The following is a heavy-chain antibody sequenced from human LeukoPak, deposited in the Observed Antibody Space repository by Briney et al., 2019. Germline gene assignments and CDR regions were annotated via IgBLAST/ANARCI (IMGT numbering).Heavy chain of an antibody. CDR3: QH. Sequence: GGSLRLSCEVSGLTFSNSWMHWVRQAPGKGLMWVSRINNDGSTTRYADSVKGRFTISRDNAKNTLYLHYCARVSGLGMNEYYQHWGQGTLVTVFS. CDR1: GLTFSNSW. V-gene: IGHV3-74*01. J-gene: IGHJ1*01. CDR2: INNDGSTT. D-gene: IGHD3-10*01.